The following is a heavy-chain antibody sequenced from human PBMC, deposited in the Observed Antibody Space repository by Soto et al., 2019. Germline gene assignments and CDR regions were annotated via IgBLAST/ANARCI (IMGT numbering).Heavy chain of an antibody. CDR3: ARIKIVVVPAAMEFWFDP. CDR1: GGSISSSSYY. J-gene: IGHJ5*02. D-gene: IGHD2-2*01. Sequence: QLQLQESGPGLVKPSETLSLTCTVSGGSISSSSYYWGWIRQPPGKGLEWIGSIYYSGSTYYNPSLKRRVPLSVEPVKDQFSLKLSSVTAADTAVYYCARIKIVVVPAAMEFWFDPWGQGTLVTVSS. V-gene: IGHV4-39*01. CDR2: IYYSGST.